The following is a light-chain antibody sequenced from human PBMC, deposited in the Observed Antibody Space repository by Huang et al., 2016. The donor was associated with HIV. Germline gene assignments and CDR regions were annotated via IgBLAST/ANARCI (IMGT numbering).Light chain of an antibody. Sequence: EIVLTQSPGTLSLSPGERATLSCRASQSVSSYLAWYQQKPCQAPRLLIYGASSRATGIPDRCSGSGSVTDFTLTISRLEPEDFAVYYCQQYNNLRYTFGQGTKLEIK. CDR3: QQYNNLRYT. CDR2: GAS. J-gene: IGKJ2*01. CDR1: QSVSSY. V-gene: IGKV3-20*01.